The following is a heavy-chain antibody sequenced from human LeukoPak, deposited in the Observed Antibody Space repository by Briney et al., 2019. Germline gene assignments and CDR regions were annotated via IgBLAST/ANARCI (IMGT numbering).Heavy chain of an antibody. J-gene: IGHJ1*01. D-gene: IGHD5-18*01. Sequence: ASVKVSCKASGYTFTGYYMHWVRQAPGQGLEWMGWINPNSGGTNYAQKFQGRVTMTRDTSITTAYMELSRLTSDDAAVYYCARTRGGYSYGYPGYFQHWGQGTLVTVSS. CDR3: ARTRGGYSYGYPGYFQH. CDR2: INPNSGGT. V-gene: IGHV1-2*02. CDR1: GYTFTGYY.